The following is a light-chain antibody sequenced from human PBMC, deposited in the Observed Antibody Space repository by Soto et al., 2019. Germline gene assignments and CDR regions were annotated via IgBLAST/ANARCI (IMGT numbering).Light chain of an antibody. CDR1: QSISNY. CDR2: AAS. J-gene: IGKJ1*01. V-gene: IGKV1-39*01. Sequence: DIQMTQSPSSLSASVGDRVTITCRASQSISNYLNWYQQKPGKAPKLLIYAASSMQSGVPSRLSGSGSETDFTLTIRSLQPDDSATYYCQQSFSPLWTFGQGTKVEV. CDR3: QQSFSPLWT.